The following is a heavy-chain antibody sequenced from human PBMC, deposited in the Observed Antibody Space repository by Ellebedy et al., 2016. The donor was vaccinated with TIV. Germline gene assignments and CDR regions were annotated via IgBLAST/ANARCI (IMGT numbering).Heavy chain of an antibody. Sequence: GESLKISCAASGFTFSNYAMTWVRQAPGKGLEWVSSIHDNGVNTYYADSVKGRFTISRDNSKDTLYLQMNSRRAEDTAVYYCAKDPITFFDVITAFWGQGTLVSVSS. V-gene: IGHV3-23*01. CDR2: IHDNGVNT. D-gene: IGHD3-3*01. J-gene: IGHJ4*02. CDR1: GFTFSNYA. CDR3: AKDPITFFDVITAF.